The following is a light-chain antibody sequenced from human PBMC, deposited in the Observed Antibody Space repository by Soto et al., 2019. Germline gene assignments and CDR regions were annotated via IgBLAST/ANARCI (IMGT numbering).Light chain of an antibody. CDR3: SSYTITSTYV. Sequence: QSALTQPASVSGSPGQSITISCTGTSSNVGSYKLVSWYQQHPGKAPKLMIFDVSNRPSGVSNRFSGSKSGNTASLTISGLQAEDEADYYCSSYTITSTYVFGTGTKVTVL. J-gene: IGLJ1*01. CDR2: DVS. V-gene: IGLV2-14*02. CDR1: SSNVGSYKL.